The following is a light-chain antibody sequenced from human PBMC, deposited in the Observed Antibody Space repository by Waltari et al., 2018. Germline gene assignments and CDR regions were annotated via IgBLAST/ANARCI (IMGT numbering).Light chain of an antibody. J-gene: IGKJ4*01. CDR3: QQYTIYPLT. CDR2: KAS. V-gene: IGKV1-5*03. Sequence: DVQMTQSLATLSASVGDRVTITCRASQSITDWLAWYQQKPGKAPKLLIYKASTLESGVPSRFIGTRSGTEFTLTISNLQPDDFATYYCQQYTIYPLTFGGGTKVAI. CDR1: QSITDW.